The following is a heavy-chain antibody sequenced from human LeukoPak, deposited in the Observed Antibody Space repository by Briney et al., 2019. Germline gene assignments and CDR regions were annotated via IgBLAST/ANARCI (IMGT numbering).Heavy chain of an antibody. V-gene: IGHV3-11*04. CDR2: ISDNGGVT. CDR3: ARELGDSSGDYFDY. J-gene: IGHJ4*02. D-gene: IGHD3-22*01. CDR1: GFTFSDYY. Sequence: PGGSLRLSCAASGFTFSDYYMSWIRQAPGKGLEWVSFISDNGGVTFYADSVKGRFTISRENSKNTLYLQMNSLRAEDTAVYYCARELGDSSGDYFDYWGQGTLVTVSS.